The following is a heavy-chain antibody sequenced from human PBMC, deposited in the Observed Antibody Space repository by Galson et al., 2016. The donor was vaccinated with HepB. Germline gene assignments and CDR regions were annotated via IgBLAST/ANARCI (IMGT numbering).Heavy chain of an antibody. CDR1: GFSLSNARVG. Sequence: PALVKPTQTLTLTCTVSGFSLSNARVGVSWIRQPPGKALEWLAHIFSNDEKSYSTSLNSRLTISKDISKSQVVLTMTNMDPVDTATYYCARITVQQWLPGRYGMDVWGQGTTVTVSS. V-gene: IGHV2-26*01. CDR2: IFSNDEK. CDR3: ARITVQQWLPGRYGMDV. D-gene: IGHD6-19*01. J-gene: IGHJ6*02.